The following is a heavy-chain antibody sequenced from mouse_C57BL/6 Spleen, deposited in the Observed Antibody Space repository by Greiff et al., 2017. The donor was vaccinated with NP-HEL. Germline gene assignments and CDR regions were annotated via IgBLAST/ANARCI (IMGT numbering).Heavy chain of an antibody. J-gene: IGHJ1*03. CDR1: GYSITSGYD. V-gene: IGHV3-1*01. D-gene: IGHD1-1*01. Sequence: EVKLVESGPGMVKPSQSLSLTCTVTGYSITSGYDWHWIRHFPGNKLEWMGYISYSGSTNYNPSLKSRISITHDTSKNHFFLKLNSVTTEDTATYYCARVGSSLRFYWYFDVWGTGTTVTVSS. CDR3: ARVGSSLRFYWYFDV. CDR2: ISYSGST.